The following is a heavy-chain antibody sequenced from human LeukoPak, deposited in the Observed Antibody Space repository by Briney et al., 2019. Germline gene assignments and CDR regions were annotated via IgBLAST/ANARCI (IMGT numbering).Heavy chain of an antibody. J-gene: IGHJ5*02. D-gene: IGHD5-18*01. CDR2: ISAYNGNT. CDR3: ARDSGYSYGDNWFDP. Sequence: ASVKVSCKASGYTFTSYGISWVQQAPGQGLEWMGWISAYNGNTNYAQKLQGRVTMTTDTSTSTAYMELRSLRSDDTAVYYCARDSGYSYGDNWFDPWGQGTLVTVSS. CDR1: GYTFTSYG. V-gene: IGHV1-18*01.